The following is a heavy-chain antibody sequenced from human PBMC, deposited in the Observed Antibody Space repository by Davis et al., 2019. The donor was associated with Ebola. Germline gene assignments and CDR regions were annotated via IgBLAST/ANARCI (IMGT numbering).Heavy chain of an antibody. Sequence: PGGSLRLSCAASGFTFSSYAMSWVRQAPGKGLEWVSAISGSGGSTYYADSVKGRFTISRDNSKNTLYLQMNSLRAEDTAVYYCAKDGAIFGVAWSGMDVWGQGTTVTVSS. CDR3: AKDGAIFGVAWSGMDV. CDR2: ISGSGGST. J-gene: IGHJ6*02. D-gene: IGHD3-3*01. CDR1: GFTFSSYA. V-gene: IGHV3-23*01.